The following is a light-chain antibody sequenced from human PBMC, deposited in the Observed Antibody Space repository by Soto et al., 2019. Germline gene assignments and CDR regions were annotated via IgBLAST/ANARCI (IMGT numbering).Light chain of an antibody. CDR1: SSDVGAYNY. CDR2: DVT. J-gene: IGLJ3*02. Sequence: QSALTQPRSVSGSPGQSVAISCTGTSSDVGAYNYVSWYQQHPGKAPKLLMYDVTKRPSGVPDRFSGSKSGNTASLTISGLQAEDEADYYCFSYAGSYSLVFGGGTKVTVL. CDR3: FSYAGSYSLV. V-gene: IGLV2-11*01.